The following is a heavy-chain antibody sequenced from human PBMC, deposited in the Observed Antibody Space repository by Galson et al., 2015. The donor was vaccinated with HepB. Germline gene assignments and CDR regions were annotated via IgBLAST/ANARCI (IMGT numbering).Heavy chain of an antibody. J-gene: IGHJ6*02. CDR3: ARDPPDIVVVPAARGGDYYYYGMDV. V-gene: IGHV1-18*04. Sequence: SVKVSCKASGYTFTSYGISWVRQAPGQGLEWMGWISAYNGNTNYAQKLQGRVTMTTDTSTSTAYMELRSLRSDDTAVYYCARDPPDIVVVPAARGGDYYYYGMDVWGQGTTVTVSS. CDR1: GYTFTSYG. D-gene: IGHD2-2*01. CDR2: ISAYNGNT.